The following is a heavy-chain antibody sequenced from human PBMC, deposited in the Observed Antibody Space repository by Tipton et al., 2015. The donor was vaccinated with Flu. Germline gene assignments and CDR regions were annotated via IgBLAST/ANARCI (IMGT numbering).Heavy chain of an antibody. V-gene: IGHV6-1*01. Sequence: GLVKPSQTLSLTCAISGDSVSSNSAAWNWIGQSPSRGREWLGRTYYRSKWYNDYAVSVKSRITINPDTSKNQFSLQLNSVTPEDTAVYYCARGTGYCSSTSCFHGMDVWGQGTTVTVSS. CDR3: ARGTGYCSSTSCFHGMDV. CDR1: GDSVSSNSAA. D-gene: IGHD2-2*01. CDR2: TYYRSKWYN. J-gene: IGHJ6*02.